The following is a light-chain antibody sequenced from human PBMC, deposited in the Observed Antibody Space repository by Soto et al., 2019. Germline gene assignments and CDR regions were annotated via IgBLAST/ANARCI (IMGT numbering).Light chain of an antibody. V-gene: IGKV3-20*01. Sequence: EIVLTQSPATLSLSPGERATLSCTASQSVSSSYLAWYQQKPGQAPRLLIYGASSRATGIPDRFSNSGSGTDFTLPINRLQPEDFAVYSCQQFGSLPYTFGQGTKLPI. CDR2: GAS. CDR3: QQFGSLPYT. J-gene: IGKJ2*01. CDR1: QSVSSSY.